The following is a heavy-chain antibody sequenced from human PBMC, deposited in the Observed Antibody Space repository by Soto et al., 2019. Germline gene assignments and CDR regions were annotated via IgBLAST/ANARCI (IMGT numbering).Heavy chain of an antibody. CDR3: ARDLDRYYYDSSGYYSPYYFAY. D-gene: IGHD3-22*01. V-gene: IGHV3-21*01. Sequence: GGSLRLSCAASGFTFSSYSMNWVRQAPGKGLEWVSSISSSSSYIYFADSVKGRFTISRDNAKNSLYLQMNSLRAEDTAVYYCARDLDRYYYDSSGYYSPYYFAYWGQGTLVTVSS. CDR2: ISSSSSYI. J-gene: IGHJ4*02. CDR1: GFTFSSYS.